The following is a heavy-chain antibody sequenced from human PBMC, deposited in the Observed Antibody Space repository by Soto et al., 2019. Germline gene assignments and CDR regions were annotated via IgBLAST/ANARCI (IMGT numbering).Heavy chain of an antibody. D-gene: IGHD3-22*01. CDR2: INAGNGNT. CDR3: ARVYYYDSSGFPFDY. CDR1: GYTFTSYA. V-gene: IGHV1-3*01. J-gene: IGHJ4*02. Sequence: QVQLVQSGAEVKKPGASVKVSCKASGYTFTSYAMHWVRQAPGQRLEWMGWINAGNGNTKYSQKFQGRVTITRDTSASTAYMELSSLRSEVTAVYYCARVYYYDSSGFPFDYWGQGTLVTVSS.